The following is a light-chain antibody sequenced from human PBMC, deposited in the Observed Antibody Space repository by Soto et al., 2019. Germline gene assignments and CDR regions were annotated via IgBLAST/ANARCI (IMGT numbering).Light chain of an antibody. Sequence: DIQMTQSPSTPSASVGDRVTITCRASQSISSWLAWYQQKPGKAPKLLIYDASSLESGVPSRFSGSGSGTEFTLTISSLQPDEFATYYCQQYNSYSGTFGQGTKLEIK. J-gene: IGKJ2*01. V-gene: IGKV1-5*01. CDR3: QQYNSYSGT. CDR2: DAS. CDR1: QSISSW.